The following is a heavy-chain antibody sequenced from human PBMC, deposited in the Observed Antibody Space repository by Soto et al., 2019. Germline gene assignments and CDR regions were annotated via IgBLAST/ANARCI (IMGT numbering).Heavy chain of an antibody. D-gene: IGHD3-10*01. CDR1: GDSISSSIYY. Sequence: SETLSLTCTVSGDSISSSIYYWGWIRQPPGKGLEWIGYIYYRGSTNYNPSLKSRVTISVDTSKNQFSLKLSSVTAADTAVYYCASHMVRGVPFGYWGQGTLVTVS. CDR2: IYYRGST. V-gene: IGHV4-61*05. CDR3: ASHMVRGVPFGY. J-gene: IGHJ4*02.